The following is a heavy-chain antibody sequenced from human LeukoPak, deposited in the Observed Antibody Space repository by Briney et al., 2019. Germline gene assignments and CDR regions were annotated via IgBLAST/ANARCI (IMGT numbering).Heavy chain of an antibody. D-gene: IGHD3-10*01. V-gene: IGHV1-69*06. CDR1: GDTFSGTG. J-gene: IGHJ4*02. Sequence: SVKVSCKAPGDTFSGTGVSWGRQAPGQGLEWMGRVIPMFDTANYAEKFQGRVTITADKATSTVYMDLSGLRPEDTAIYYCARMSPEFFDYWGQGTLVTVSS. CDR2: VIPMFDTA. CDR3: ARMSPEFFDY.